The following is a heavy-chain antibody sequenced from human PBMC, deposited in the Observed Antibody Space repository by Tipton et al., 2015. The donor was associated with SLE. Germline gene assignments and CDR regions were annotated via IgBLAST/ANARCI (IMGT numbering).Heavy chain of an antibody. Sequence: TLSLTCTVSGGSVNTGGYFWNWIRQFPGKGLEWMGHIYFSGSASYNPSLKSRLTIALDTSNNQFSLSLNSVTAADTAFYYCARQLGGNWMYFDSWGQGTLVTVSP. CDR3: ARQLGGNWMYFDS. D-gene: IGHD1-1*01. CDR2: IYFSGSA. V-gene: IGHV4-31*03. J-gene: IGHJ5*01. CDR1: GGSVNTGGYF.